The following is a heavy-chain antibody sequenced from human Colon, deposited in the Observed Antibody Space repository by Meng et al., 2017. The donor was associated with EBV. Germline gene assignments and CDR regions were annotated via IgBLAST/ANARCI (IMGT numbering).Heavy chain of an antibody. CDR1: GYTFSDYS. D-gene: IGHD2-2*01. Sequence: QVQLVQSGAELKKPGASVKGSCXGSGYTFSDYSMHWVRQAPGQRLEWMGWINAGNGDTQYSQNFQGRVTFTRDTSATTTYMELNSLRSEDTAVYYCALGTCGTNCFYFYFWGQGALVTVSS. CDR3: ALGTCGTNCFYFYF. CDR2: INAGNGDT. J-gene: IGHJ4*02. V-gene: IGHV1-3*01.